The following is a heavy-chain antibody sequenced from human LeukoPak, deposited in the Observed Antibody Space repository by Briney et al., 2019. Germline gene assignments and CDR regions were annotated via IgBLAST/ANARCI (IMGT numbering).Heavy chain of an antibody. CDR2: TLHDGDNN. V-gene: IGHV3-30*04. D-gene: IGHD1-7*01. Sequence: PGGSLGLSCAASGFTFSSYPMHWVRQAPGQGLEWVALTLHDGDNNYYADSVRGRFTVSRDNSQNTLYLQMNSLRAEDTAVYYCARGELPTTHYWGQGNLVTVSS. CDR3: ARGELPTTHY. CDR1: GFTFSSYP. J-gene: IGHJ4*02.